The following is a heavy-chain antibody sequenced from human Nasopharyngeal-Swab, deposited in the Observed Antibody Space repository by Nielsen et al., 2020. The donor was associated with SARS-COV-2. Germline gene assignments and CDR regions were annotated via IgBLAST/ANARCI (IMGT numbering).Heavy chain of an antibody. V-gene: IGHV3-30-3*01. CDR2: ISYDGNNK. CDR3: ASRTGYCSGGSCYSDAFDI. D-gene: IGHD2-15*01. J-gene: IGHJ3*02. Sequence: VRQAPGKGLEWVAVISYDGNNKYYADSVKGRFTISRDNSKNTLYLQMNSLRAEDTAVYYCASRTGYCSGGSCYSDAFDIWGQGTMGTVSS.